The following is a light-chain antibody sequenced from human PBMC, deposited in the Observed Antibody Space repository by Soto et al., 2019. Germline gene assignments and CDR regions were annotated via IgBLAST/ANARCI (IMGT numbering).Light chain of an antibody. Sequence: QLVLTQAPSVSGAPGQRVSISCTGSSSNSGAGYDVHWYQQLPGTAPKLFIYGNSNRPSGFPDRFSGSKSGTSASLAITGLHAEDEADYYCQSSDSILSGSVFGTGTKHTVL. CDR1: SSNSGAGYD. CDR3: QSSDSILSGSV. CDR2: GNS. V-gene: IGLV1-40*01. J-gene: IGLJ1*01.